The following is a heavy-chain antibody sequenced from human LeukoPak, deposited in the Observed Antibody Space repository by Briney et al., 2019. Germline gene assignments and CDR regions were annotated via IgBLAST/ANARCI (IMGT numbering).Heavy chain of an antibody. CDR3: ARARGDNDFWSGYYTPDPFDI. Sequence: QPGGPLRLSCAASAFTFSSYWMHWVRQAPGRGLVWVSRINSDGSSTSYADSVKGRFTISRDKAKNTLYLQMNSLRAEDTAVYYCARARGDNDFWSGYYTPDPFDIWGQGTMVTVSS. CDR1: AFTFSSYW. J-gene: IGHJ3*02. V-gene: IGHV3-74*01. D-gene: IGHD3-3*01. CDR2: INSDGSST.